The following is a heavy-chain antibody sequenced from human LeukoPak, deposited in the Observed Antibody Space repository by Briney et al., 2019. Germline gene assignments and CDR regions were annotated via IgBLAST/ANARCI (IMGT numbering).Heavy chain of an antibody. D-gene: IGHD1-1*01. CDR1: GFAFSAFY. Sequence: GGSLRLSCIASGFAFSAFYISWFRRSPGRGLEGLAHIKYDGRYAYSVGSVRGRFTISRDNAKNRLYLKMRSVSVEETAIYYCTRDEGTTVINYRFDLWGQGAQVSVSS. CDR3: TRDEGTTVINYRFDL. J-gene: IGHJ4*02. V-gene: IGHV3-7*01. CDR2: IKYDGRYA.